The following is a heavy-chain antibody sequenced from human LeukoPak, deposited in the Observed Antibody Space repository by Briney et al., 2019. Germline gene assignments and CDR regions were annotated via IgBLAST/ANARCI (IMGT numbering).Heavy chain of an antibody. CDR2: ISSSGSTI. J-gene: IGHJ4*02. CDR3: AKDRWGIVVVPAAPLDY. Sequence: GGSLRLSCAASGFTFSDYYMSWIRQAPGKGLEWVSYISSSGSTIYYADSVKGRFTISRDNAKNSLYLQMNSLRAEDTAVYYCAKDRWGIVVVPAAPLDYWGQGTLVTVSS. CDR1: GFTFSDYY. D-gene: IGHD2-2*01. V-gene: IGHV3-11*01.